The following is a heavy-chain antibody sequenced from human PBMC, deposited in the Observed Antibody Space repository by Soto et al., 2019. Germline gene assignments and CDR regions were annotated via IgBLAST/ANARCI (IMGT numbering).Heavy chain of an antibody. V-gene: IGHV1-18*01. D-gene: IGHD4-17*01. J-gene: IGHJ4*02. CDR2: ISAYNGNT. CDR3: ARDSIYGDNFDY. Sequence: ASLKVACKASGYTFTTYGISWVRQAPGQGLEWMGWISAYNGNTNYAQKFQDRVTMTTDTSTSTAYMELRSLRSDDTAVYYCARDSIYGDNFDYWGQGTLVTVSS. CDR1: GYTFTTYG.